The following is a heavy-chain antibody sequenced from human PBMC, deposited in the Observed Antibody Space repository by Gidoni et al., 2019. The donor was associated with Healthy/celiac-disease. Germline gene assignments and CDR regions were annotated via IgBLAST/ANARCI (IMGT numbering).Heavy chain of an antibody. CDR2: IKSKTDGGTT. J-gene: IGHJ4*02. CDR3: TTDKTDIVVVPADY. CDR1: GFTFRNAW. V-gene: IGHV3-15*01. Sequence: EVQLVESGGGLVKPGGSLRLSCAASGFTFRNAWMSWVRQAPGKGLEWVGRIKSKTDGGTTDYAAPVKGRFTISRDDSKNTLYLQMNSLKTEDTAVYYCTTDKTDIVVVPADYWGQGTLVTVSS. D-gene: IGHD2-2*01.